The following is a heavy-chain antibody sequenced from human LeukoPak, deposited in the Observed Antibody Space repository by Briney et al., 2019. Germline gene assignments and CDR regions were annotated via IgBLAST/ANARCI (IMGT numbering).Heavy chain of an antibody. CDR2: IYHTGTT. CDR1: GYSISSCYN. V-gene: IGHV4-38-2*02. Sequence: SETLSLTCAVSGYSISSCYNWCWIRQAPGKGLEWLGSIYHTGTTHYNPSLKSRLIISVDTSKNQFSLKLRSVTAADTAVYFCARDHYTMLGGANVHWGQGTLVTVSS. D-gene: IGHD3-3*01. CDR3: ARDHYTMLGGANVH. J-gene: IGHJ1*01.